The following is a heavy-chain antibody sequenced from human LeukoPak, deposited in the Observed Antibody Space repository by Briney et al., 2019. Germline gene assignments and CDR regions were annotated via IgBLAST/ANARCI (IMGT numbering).Heavy chain of an antibody. CDR2: IYHSGST. J-gene: IGHJ3*02. D-gene: IGHD6-6*01. V-gene: IGHV4-38-2*02. CDR1: GYSISSGHY. CDR3: ARPTGIAARDAFDI. Sequence: PSETLSLTCTVSGYSISSGHYWGWTRQPPGKGREWIGSIYHSGSTYYNPSLKSRVTISVDTYKNQFSLKLSSVTAVDTAVYYCARPTGIAARDAFDIWGQGTMVTVSS.